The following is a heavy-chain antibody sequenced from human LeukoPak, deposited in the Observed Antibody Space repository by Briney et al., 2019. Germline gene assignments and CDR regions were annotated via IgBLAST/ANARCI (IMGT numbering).Heavy chain of an antibody. V-gene: IGHV1-2*02. Sequence: ASVKVSCNASGYTFTGYYLHWVRQAPGQGLEWMGWINPNSGGTNYAQKFQGRVTMTRDTSISTAYMEMRRLRSDDSAMFYCARVRADSWSGLDYWGQGTLVTVSS. CDR3: ARVRADSWSGLDY. CDR1: GYTFTGYY. CDR2: INPNSGGT. J-gene: IGHJ4*02. D-gene: IGHD3-3*01.